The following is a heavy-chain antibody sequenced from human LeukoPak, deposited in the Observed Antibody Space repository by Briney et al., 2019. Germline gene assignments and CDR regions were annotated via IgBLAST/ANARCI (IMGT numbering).Heavy chain of an antibody. CDR2: IYYSGST. CDR1: GGSISSSSYY. J-gene: IGHJ4*02. V-gene: IGHV4-39*07. D-gene: IGHD3-3*01. CDR3: ARDFWSDYSYFDY. Sequence: SSETLSLTCTVSGGSISSSSYYWGWIRQPPGKGLEWIGSIYYSGSTYFNPSLKSRVTISVDTSKSQFSLKLSSVTAADTAVYYCARDFWSDYSYFDYWGQGTPVTVSS.